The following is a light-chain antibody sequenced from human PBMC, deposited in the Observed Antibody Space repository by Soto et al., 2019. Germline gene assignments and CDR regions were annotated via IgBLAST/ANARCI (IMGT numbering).Light chain of an antibody. CDR2: DAS. Sequence: ETVLTQSPAILSLSPGERATLSCRASQSVSSYLAWYQQKPGQAPRLLIYDASNRATGIPARFSGSGSGTDFTLTISSLEPADFAVYYCQQRSNWPLTFGGGTKVEIK. J-gene: IGKJ4*01. CDR1: QSVSSY. V-gene: IGKV3-11*01. CDR3: QQRSNWPLT.